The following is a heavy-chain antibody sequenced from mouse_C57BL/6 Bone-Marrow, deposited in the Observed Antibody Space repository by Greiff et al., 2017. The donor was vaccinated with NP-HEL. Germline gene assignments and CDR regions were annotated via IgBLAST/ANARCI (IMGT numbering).Heavy chain of an antibody. CDR1: GYTFTSYW. D-gene: IGHD2-2*01. Sequence: VQLQQPGAELVKPGASVKLSCKASGYTFTSYWMHWVKQRPGRGLEWIGRIDPNSGGTKYTAKFKGKATLTAAQPSCTAYMQLSSLTSEDYAVYYCARGRVWLRRRADWGQGTLVTVSA. J-gene: IGHJ3*01. V-gene: IGHV1-72*01. CDR2: IDPNSGGT. CDR3: ARGRVWLRRRAD.